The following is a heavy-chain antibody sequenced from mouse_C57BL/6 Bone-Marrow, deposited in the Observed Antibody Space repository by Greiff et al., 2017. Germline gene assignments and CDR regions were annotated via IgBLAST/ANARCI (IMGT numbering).Heavy chain of an antibody. J-gene: IGHJ2*01. CDR2: IDPSDSYT. CDR3: ARERVNWDGY. Sequence: QVQLQQPGAELVKPGASVKLSCKASGYTFTSYWMQWVKQRPGQGLEWIGEIDPSDSYTNYNQKFKGKATLTVDTSSSTAYMQLSSLTSEDSAVYYCARERVNWDGYWGQGTTLTVSS. V-gene: IGHV1-50*01. CDR1: GYTFTSYW. D-gene: IGHD4-1*01.